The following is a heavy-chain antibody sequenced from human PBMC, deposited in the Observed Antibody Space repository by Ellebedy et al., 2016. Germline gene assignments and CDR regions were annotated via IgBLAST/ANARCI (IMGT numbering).Heavy chain of an antibody. CDR2: IYYSGST. CDR1: GGSISSSSSY. J-gene: IGHJ4*02. CDR3: ARNVDTDRVDY. D-gene: IGHD5-18*01. V-gene: IGHV4-39*01. Sequence: SETLSLTCTVSGGSISSSSSYWGWIRQPPGKGLEWIGSIYYSGSTYYNPSLKSRVTISVDTSKDQFSLKRSSVTAADTAVYYCARNVDTDRVDYWGQGTLVTVSS.